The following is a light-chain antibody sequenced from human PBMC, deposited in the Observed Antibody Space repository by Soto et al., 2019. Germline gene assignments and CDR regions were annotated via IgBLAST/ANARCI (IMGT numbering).Light chain of an antibody. CDR2: AAS. V-gene: IGKV1-39*01. J-gene: IGKJ5*01. CDR3: QQSYSTPIT. CDR1: KSIRSD. Sequence: DIQMTQSPSSLSASVGDRVTITCRASKSIRSDVNWYQQKPGKAPKHLIYAASSLQSGVPSRFSGSGSGTDFTLTISRLQPADFATYYWQQSYSTPITVGKGTRLEIK.